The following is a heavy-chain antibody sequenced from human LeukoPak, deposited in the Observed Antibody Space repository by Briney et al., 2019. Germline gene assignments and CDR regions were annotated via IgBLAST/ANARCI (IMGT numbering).Heavy chain of an antibody. CDR2: IYTSGST. J-gene: IGHJ6*03. CDR3: ASVSYYDFWSGSLGYYYYMDV. V-gene: IGHV4-4*07. Sequence: SETLSLTCTVSGGSISSYYWSWIRQPAGKGLEWIGRIYTSGSTNYNPSLKSRVTISVDTSKNQFSLKLSSVTAADTAVYYCASVSYYDFWSGSLGYYYYMDVWGKGTTVTVSS. D-gene: IGHD3-3*01. CDR1: GGSISSYY.